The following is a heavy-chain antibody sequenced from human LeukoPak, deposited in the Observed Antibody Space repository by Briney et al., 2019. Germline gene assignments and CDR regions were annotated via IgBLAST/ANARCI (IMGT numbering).Heavy chain of an antibody. CDR2: ISGSSVYI. V-gene: IGHV3-21*01. D-gene: IGHD3-10*02. J-gene: IGHJ5*02. CDR1: GFTFSNYA. CDR3: ARGLGSSNYDVGNL. Sequence: GGSLRLSCAAFGFTFSNYAMSWVRQAPGKGLEWVSAISGSSVYIYYADSVKGRFTISRDNAKNSLFLQMNSLRAEDTAVYYCARGLGSSNYDVGNLWGQGTLVTVSS.